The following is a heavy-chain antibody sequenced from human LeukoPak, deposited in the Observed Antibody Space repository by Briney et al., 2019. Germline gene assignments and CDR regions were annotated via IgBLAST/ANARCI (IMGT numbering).Heavy chain of an antibody. D-gene: IGHD3-22*01. J-gene: IGHJ4*02. V-gene: IGHV3-23*01. Sequence: GGSLRLSCAASGFTFSTYGMTWVRQAPGKGLDWVSTIRDRGSSTYYADSVKGRFTISRDNSKNTVYLQMNSLRAEDTAVYYCVKNSYYDSSGYSDYWGQGTLVTVSS. CDR1: GFTFSTYG. CDR2: IRDRGSST. CDR3: VKNSYYDSSGYSDY.